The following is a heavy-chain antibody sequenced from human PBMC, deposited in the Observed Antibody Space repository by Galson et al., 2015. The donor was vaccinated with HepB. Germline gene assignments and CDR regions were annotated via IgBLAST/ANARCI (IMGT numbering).Heavy chain of an antibody. Sequence: SVKVSCKASGYTFSTYSITWVRQAPGQGLEWMGWISPYNRDTEYTRKFQGRVTMTTDTFTSSAYMELRSLRSDDTAFYFCARGALVGVVGGSQNNRFAPWGQGTLVTVSS. CDR1: GYTFSTYS. CDR2: ISPYNRDT. D-gene: IGHD2-15*01. CDR3: ARGALVGVVGGSQNNRFAP. V-gene: IGHV1-18*01. J-gene: IGHJ5*02.